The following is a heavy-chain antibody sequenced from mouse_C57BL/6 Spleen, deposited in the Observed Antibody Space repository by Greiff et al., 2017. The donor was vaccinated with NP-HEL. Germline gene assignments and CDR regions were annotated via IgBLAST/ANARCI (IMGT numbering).Heavy chain of an antibody. D-gene: IGHD1-1*02. CDR2: ISNGGGST. V-gene: IGHV5-12*01. CDR1: GFTFSDYY. CDR3: ARQRSLYYALDY. J-gene: IGHJ2*01. Sequence: EVMLVESGGGLVQPGGSLKLSCAASGFTFSDYYMYWVRQTPEKRLEWVAYISNGGGSTYYPDTVKGRFTISRDKAKNTLYLQMSRLKSEDTAMYYCARQRSLYYALDYWGQGTTLTVSS.